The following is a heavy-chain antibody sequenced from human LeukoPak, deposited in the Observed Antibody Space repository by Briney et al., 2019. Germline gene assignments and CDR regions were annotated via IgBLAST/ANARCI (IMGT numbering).Heavy chain of an antibody. Sequence: GGSLRLSCAASGFTFSNYWMHWVRQAPGKGLVWVSRINSDGSSTYYADSVKGRFTISRDNSKNTLYLQMNRLRAEDTAVYYCAKLSPTTLYDSRGWFDPWGQGTLVTVSS. CDR3: AKLSPTTLYDSRGWFDP. CDR1: GFTFSNYW. CDR2: INSDGSST. V-gene: IGHV3-74*01. J-gene: IGHJ5*02. D-gene: IGHD3-3*01.